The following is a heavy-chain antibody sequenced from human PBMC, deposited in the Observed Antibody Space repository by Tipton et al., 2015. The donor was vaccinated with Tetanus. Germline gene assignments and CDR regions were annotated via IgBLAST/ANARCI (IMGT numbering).Heavy chain of an antibody. V-gene: IGHV3-23*01. J-gene: IGHJ4*02. CDR1: GFTFSSYA. Sequence: SLRLSCAASGFTFSSYAMSWVRQAPGKGLEWVSAISGSGGSTYYADSVKGRFTISRDNSKNTLYLQMNSLRAEDTAVYYCAKDGAVSPADIAAAGLLRDWGQGTLVTVSS. D-gene: IGHD6-13*01. CDR3: AKDGAVSPADIAAAGLLRD. CDR2: ISGSGGST.